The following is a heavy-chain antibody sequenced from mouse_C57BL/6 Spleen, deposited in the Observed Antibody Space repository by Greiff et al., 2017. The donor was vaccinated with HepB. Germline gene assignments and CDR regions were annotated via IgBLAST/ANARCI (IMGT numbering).Heavy chain of an antibody. Sequence: QVHVKQSGAELARPGASVKLSCKASGYTFTSYGISWVKQRTGQGLEWIGEIYPRSGNTYYNEKFKGKATLTADKSSSTAYMELRSLTSEDSAVYFCAFYDSYYFDYWGQGTTLTVSS. V-gene: IGHV1-81*01. CDR3: AFYDSYYFDY. CDR1: GYTFTSYG. CDR2: IYPRSGNT. J-gene: IGHJ2*01. D-gene: IGHD2-3*01.